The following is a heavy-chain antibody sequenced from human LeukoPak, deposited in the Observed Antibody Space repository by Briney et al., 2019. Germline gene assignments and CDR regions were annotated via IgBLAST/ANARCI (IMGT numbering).Heavy chain of an antibody. CDR3: AKDFRRDTAAPGVRY. CDR2: ISYDGSNK. D-gene: IGHD5-18*01. V-gene: IGHV3-30*18. J-gene: IGHJ4*02. Sequence: GRSLRLSCAASGFTFSSYGMHWVRQAPGKGLERVAVISYDGSNKYYADSVKGRFTISRDNSKNTLYLQMNSLRAEDTAVYYCAKDFRRDTAAPGVRYWGQGTLVTVSS. CDR1: GFTFSSYG.